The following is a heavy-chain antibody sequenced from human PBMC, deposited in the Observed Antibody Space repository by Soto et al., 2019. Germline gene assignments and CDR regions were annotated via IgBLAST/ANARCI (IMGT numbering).Heavy chain of an antibody. D-gene: IGHD1-7*01. J-gene: IGHJ4*02. CDR2: INPNSGGT. CDR3: AREAITGTTLDY. CDR1: GYTFTGYY. V-gene: IGHV1-2*02. Sequence: GASVKVSCKASGYTFTGYYMHWVRQAPGQGLEWMGWINPNSGGTNYAQKFQGRVTMIRDTSISTAYMELSRLRSDDTAVYYCAREAITGTTLDYWGQGTLVTVSS.